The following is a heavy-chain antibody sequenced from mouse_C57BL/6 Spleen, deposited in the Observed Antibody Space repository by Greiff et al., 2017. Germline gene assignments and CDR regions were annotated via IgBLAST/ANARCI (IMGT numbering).Heavy chain of an antibody. CDR1: GYTFTSYW. CDR3: ARREVTTVGATGYFDV. D-gene: IGHD1-1*01. J-gene: IGHJ1*03. V-gene: IGHV1-72*01. Sequence: QQSCKASGYTFTSYWMHWVKQRPGRGLEWIGRIDPNSGGTKYNEKFKSKATLTVDKPSSTAYMQLSSLTSEDSAVYYCARREVTTVGATGYFDVWGTGTTVTVSS. CDR2: IDPNSGGT.